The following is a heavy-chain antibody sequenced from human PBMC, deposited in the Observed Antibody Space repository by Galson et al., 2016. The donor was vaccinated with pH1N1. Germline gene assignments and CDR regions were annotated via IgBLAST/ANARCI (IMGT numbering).Heavy chain of an antibody. CDR1: GFTFSGSA. V-gene: IGHV3-73*01. CDR2: IRSKADCYAT. Sequence: SLRLSCAASGFTFSGSAMHWVRQASGKGLEWVGRIRSKADCYATAYAASVEGRFTISRDDSKNTAYLQMNSLKTEDTAVYYCTRPNSGSYEEFWFDPWGQGTLVTVSS. D-gene: IGHD1-26*01. J-gene: IGHJ5*02. CDR3: TRPNSGSYEEFWFDP.